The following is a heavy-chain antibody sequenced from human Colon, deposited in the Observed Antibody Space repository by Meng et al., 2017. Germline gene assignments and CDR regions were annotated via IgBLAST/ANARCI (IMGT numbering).Heavy chain of an antibody. CDR2: INPNSGGT. J-gene: IGHJ3*02. CDR1: GYTFTGYY. CDR3: ARDVWWTDDAVDI. Sequence: ASVKVSCKASGYTFTGYYMHWVRQAPGQGLEWMGRINPNSGGTNYAQKFQGRVTMTRDTSISTANMERSRLRSDDTAVYYCARDVWWTDDAVDIWGHGTMVTVSS. D-gene: IGHD4/OR15-4a*01. V-gene: IGHV1-2*06.